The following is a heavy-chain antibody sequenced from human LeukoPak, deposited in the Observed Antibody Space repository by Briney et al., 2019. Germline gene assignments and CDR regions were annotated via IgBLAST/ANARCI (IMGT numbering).Heavy chain of an antibody. CDR3: ARDKNYYYDSSGYYP. D-gene: IGHD3-22*01. J-gene: IGHJ5*02. V-gene: IGHV4-39*07. CDR1: GGSISSSSYY. CDR2: IYYSGST. Sequence: SETLSLTCTVSGGSISSSSYYWGWIRQPPGRGLEWIGSIYYSGSTYYNPSLKSRVTISVDTSKNQFSLKLSSVTAADTAVYYCARDKNYYYDSSGYYPWGQGTLVTVSS.